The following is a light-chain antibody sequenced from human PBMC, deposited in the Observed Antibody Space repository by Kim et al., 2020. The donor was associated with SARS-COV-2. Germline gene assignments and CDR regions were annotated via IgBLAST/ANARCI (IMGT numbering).Light chain of an antibody. V-gene: IGLV3-1*01. CDR1: KLGDKY. CDR2: QDS. Sequence: YELTQPPSVSVSPGQTASITCAGDKLGDKYACWYQQKPGQSPVLVIYQDSKRPSGIPERFSGSNSGNTATLTISGTQAMDEADYYCQAWDSSTVVFGGGTQLTVL. CDR3: QAWDSSTVV. J-gene: IGLJ2*01.